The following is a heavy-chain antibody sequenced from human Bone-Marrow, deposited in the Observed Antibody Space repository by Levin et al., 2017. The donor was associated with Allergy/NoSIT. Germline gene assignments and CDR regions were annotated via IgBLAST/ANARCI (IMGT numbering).Heavy chain of an antibody. CDR1: GYTFTSYS. Sequence: ASVKVSCKASGYTFTSYSITWVRQAPGQGLDWMGWISGYNGHTHYAQKLQGRVTMTIDTSASTASMELRSLRSDDTAVYYCAGDEGIGVAAASVWFDARGQGTLVTDSS. J-gene: IGHJ5*02. V-gene: IGHV1-18*01. CDR2: ISGYNGHT. D-gene: IGHD2-2*01. CDR3: AGDEGIGVAAASVWFDA.